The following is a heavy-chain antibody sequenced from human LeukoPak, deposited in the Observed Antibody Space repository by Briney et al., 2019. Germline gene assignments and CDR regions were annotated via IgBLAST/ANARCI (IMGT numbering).Heavy chain of an antibody. J-gene: IGHJ4*02. Sequence: GGSLRLSCAASGFTLSSYEMNWSRQAPGKGLEWVSYISSSGSTIYYADSLKGRLTISRDNAKNSLYLQMNSLRAEDTAVYYCARGYYNFWSGYRAEYYFDYWGQGTLVTVSS. CDR1: GFTLSSYE. CDR2: ISSSGSTI. V-gene: IGHV3-48*03. CDR3: ARGYYNFWSGYRAEYYFDY. D-gene: IGHD3-3*01.